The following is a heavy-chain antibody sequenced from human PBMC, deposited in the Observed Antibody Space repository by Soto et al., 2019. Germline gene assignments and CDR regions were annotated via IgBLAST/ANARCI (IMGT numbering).Heavy chain of an antibody. J-gene: IGHJ4*02. CDR1: GGSISSGGYS. CDR3: ARVRSGWGIDY. Sequence: QLHLQESGSGLVKPSQTLSLTCAVSGGSISSGGYSWRWIRQPPGKGLNYIGYIYHSGSTYYNPSSKLRVTISVGRSKNQFSLKLSSVTAADTAVYYCARVRSGWGIDYWGKGTLVTVSS. V-gene: IGHV4-30-2*01. D-gene: IGHD6-19*01. CDR2: IYHSGST.